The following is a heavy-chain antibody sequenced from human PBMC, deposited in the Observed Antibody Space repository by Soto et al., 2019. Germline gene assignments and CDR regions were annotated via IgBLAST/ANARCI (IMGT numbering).Heavy chain of an antibody. D-gene: IGHD3-22*01. V-gene: IGHV5-10-1*01. CDR3: ARQIYDSDTGPNFQYYFDS. CDR1: GYSFAGYW. Sequence: GESLKISCKGSGYSFAGYWITWVRQKPGKGLEWMGRIDPSDSQTYYSPSFRGHVTISVTKSITTVFLQWNSLRASDTAMYYCARQIYDSDTGPNFQYYFDSWGQGTPVTVSS. J-gene: IGHJ4*02. CDR2: IDPSDSQT.